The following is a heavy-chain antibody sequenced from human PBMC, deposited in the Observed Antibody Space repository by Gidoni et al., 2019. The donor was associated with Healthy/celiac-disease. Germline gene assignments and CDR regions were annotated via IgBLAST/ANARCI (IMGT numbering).Heavy chain of an antibody. Sequence: EVQLLESGGGLVQPGGSLRLSCAPSGLTFSSSAVSWVRQAPGKGLEWFSAISGSGGSTYYADSVKGRFTISRDNSKNTLYLQMNSLRAEDTAVYYCAKDRGWSGAYYYYYGMDVWGQGTTVTVSS. V-gene: IGHV3-23*01. D-gene: IGHD6-19*01. J-gene: IGHJ6*02. CDR2: ISGSGGST. CDR1: GLTFSSSA. CDR3: AKDRGWSGAYYYYYGMDV.